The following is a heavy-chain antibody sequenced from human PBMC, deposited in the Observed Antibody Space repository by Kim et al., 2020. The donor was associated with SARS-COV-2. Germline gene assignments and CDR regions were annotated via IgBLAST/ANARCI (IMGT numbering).Heavy chain of an antibody. CDR3: ASRRTNGYYYYYGMDV. Sequence: SETLSLTCTVSGGSISSSSYYWGWIRQPPGKGLEWIGSIYYSGSTYYNPSLKSRVTITVDTSKNQFSLKLSSVTAADTAVYYCASRRTNGYYYYYGMDVWGQGTTVTVSS. D-gene: IGHD6-13*01. J-gene: IGHJ6*02. CDR1: GGSISSSSYY. V-gene: IGHV4-39*01. CDR2: IYYSGST.